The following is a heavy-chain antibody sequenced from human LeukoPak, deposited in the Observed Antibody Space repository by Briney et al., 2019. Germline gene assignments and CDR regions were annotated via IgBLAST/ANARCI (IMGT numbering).Heavy chain of an antibody. CDR1: GFTFSSYA. CDR3: VKEEGWSSSPANYYYYGMDV. V-gene: IGHV3-23*01. CDR2: ISGGGGST. J-gene: IGHJ6*02. Sequence: GGSLRLSCAASGFTFSSYAMSWVRQAPGMGLEWVSAISGGGGSTYYADSVKGRFTISRDNSKNTLYLQMNSLRAEDTAVYYCVKEEGWSSSPANYYYYGMDVWGQGTTVTVSS. D-gene: IGHD6-13*01.